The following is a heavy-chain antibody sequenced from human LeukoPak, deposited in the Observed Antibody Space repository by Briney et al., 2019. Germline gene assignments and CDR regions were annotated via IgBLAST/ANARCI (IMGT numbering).Heavy chain of an antibody. CDR2: ISYDGSNK. CDR1: GFTFSSYA. V-gene: IGHV3-30-3*01. Sequence: PGRSLRLSCAASGFTFSSYAMHWVRQAPGKGLEWVAVISYDGSNKYYADSVKGRFTISRDNSKNTLYLQMNSLRAEDTAVYYCARSGPGITMIVVVPYYFDYWGQGTLVTVSS. CDR3: ARSGPGITMIVVVPYYFDY. D-gene: IGHD3-22*01. J-gene: IGHJ4*02.